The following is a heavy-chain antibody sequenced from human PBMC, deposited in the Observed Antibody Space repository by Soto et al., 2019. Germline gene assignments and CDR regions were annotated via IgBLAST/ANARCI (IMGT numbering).Heavy chain of an antibody. CDR3: ARDRYDFWSGIPYYYYYYGMAV. CDR1: GYTLTSYG. CDR2: ISAYNGNT. D-gene: IGHD3-3*01. V-gene: IGHV1-18*01. Sequence: ASVKVSFKASGYTLTSYGISWVRQAPGQGLEWMGWISAYNGNTNYAQKLQGRVTMTTDTSTSTAYMELRSLRSDDTAVYYCARDRYDFWSGIPYYYYYYGMAVWGQGTTVTGSS. J-gene: IGHJ6*02.